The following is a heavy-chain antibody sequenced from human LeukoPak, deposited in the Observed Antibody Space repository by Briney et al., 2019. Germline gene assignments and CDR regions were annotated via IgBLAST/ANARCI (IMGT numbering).Heavy chain of an antibody. CDR2: IGAAGDT. CDR3: AGGPSGSSAGFDY. D-gene: IGHD1-26*01. CDR1: GFTFSNYD. J-gene: IGHJ4*02. V-gene: IGHV3-13*01. Sequence: GGSLRLSCAASGFTFSNYDMHWVRQATGKGLEWVSVIGAAGDTYYPGSVKGRFTISRENAKNSLYLQMNSLRVGDTAVYYCAGGPSGSSAGFDYRGQGTLVTVSS.